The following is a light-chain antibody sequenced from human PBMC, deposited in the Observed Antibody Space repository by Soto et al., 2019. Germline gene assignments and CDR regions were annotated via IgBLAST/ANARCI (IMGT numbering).Light chain of an antibody. Sequence: DIVMTQSPDSLAVSLGERATINCKASQSVLDSYNNKNSFAWYQQKPGQPPNLLIYWASTRESGVPDRLSGSGSGADFTLTMSSLQAEDVAVYYCQQYYSSPLTFGGGTKVEIK. CDR1: QSVLDSYNNKNS. CDR3: QQYYSSPLT. V-gene: IGKV4-1*01. CDR2: WAS. J-gene: IGKJ4*01.